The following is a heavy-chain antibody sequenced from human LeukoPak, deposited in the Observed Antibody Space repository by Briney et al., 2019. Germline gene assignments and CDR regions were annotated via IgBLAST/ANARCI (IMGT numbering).Heavy chain of an antibody. D-gene: IGHD1-26*01. CDR3: ARHPIVGAEHPSDY. V-gene: IGHV4-59*08. CDR1: GGSISSYY. Sequence: SETLSLTCTVSGGSISSYYWSWIRQPPGKGLEWIGYIYYSGSTNYNPSLKSRVTISVDTSKNQFSLKLSSVTAADTAVYYCARHPIVGAEHPSDYWGQGTLVTVSS. J-gene: IGHJ4*02. CDR2: IYYSGST.